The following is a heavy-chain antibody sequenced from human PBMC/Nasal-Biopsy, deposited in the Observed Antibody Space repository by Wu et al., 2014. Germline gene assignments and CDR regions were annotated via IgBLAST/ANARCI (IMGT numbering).Heavy chain of an antibody. Sequence: TLSLTCAVSGGSVSGYYWSWIRQPPGKGLEWIGQIDHSGNTNYNPSLKSRVTISVDTSKNQFFLKLNSVNAADTAVYFCARLSVGWFGELLNFDYWGPGNAGHRLL. CDR1: GGSVSGYY. D-gene: IGHD3-10*01. CDR2: IDHSGNT. J-gene: IGHJ4*02. V-gene: IGHV4-34*01. CDR3: ARLSVGWFGELLNFDY.